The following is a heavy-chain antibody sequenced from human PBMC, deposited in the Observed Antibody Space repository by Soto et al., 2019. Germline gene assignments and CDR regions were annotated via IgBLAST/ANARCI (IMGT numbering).Heavy chain of an antibody. CDR3: AREWIAAAGSPFDY. V-gene: IGHV1-3*01. Sequence: ASVKVSCKASGYTFTSYAMHWVRQAPGQRLEWMGWINAGNGNTKYSQKFQGRVTITRDTSASTAYMELSSLRSEDTAVYYCAREWIAAAGSPFDYWGQGTLVTVSS. CDR2: INAGNGNT. J-gene: IGHJ4*02. CDR1: GYTFTSYA. D-gene: IGHD6-13*01.